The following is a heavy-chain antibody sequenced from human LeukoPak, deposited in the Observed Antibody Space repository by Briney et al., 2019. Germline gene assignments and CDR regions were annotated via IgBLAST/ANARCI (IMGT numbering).Heavy chain of an antibody. CDR2: IYYSGST. Sequence: PSETLSLTCTVSGGSISSSSYYWGWIRQPPGKGLEWIGSIYYSGSTYYNPSLKSRVTISVDTSKTQFSLKLSSVTAADTAVYYCARGITGTYNWFDPWGQGTLVTVSS. D-gene: IGHD1-7*01. CDR3: ARGITGTYNWFDP. J-gene: IGHJ5*02. V-gene: IGHV4-39*01. CDR1: GGSISSSSYY.